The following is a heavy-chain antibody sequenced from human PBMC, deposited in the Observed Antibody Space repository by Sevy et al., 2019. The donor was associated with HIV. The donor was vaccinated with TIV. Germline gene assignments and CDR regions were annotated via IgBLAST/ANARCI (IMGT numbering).Heavy chain of an antibody. J-gene: IGHJ3*02. CDR2: IYPGDSDT. Sequence: GESLKISCKGSGYSFTSYWIGWVRQMPGKGLEWMGIIYPGDSDTRYSPSFQGQVTISADKSISTAYRQWSSLKASDTAMYYCASKYYYDSSGYPDAFDIWGQGTMVTVSS. D-gene: IGHD3-22*01. V-gene: IGHV5-51*01. CDR1: GYSFTSYW. CDR3: ASKYYYDSSGYPDAFDI.